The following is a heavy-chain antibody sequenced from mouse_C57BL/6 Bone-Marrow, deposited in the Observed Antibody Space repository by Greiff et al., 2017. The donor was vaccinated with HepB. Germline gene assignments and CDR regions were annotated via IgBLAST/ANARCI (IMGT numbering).Heavy chain of an antibody. V-gene: IGHV1-5*01. CDR1: GYTFTSYW. Sequence: VQLKESGTVLARPGASVKMSCKTSGYTFTSYWMHWVKQRPGQGLEWIGAIYPGNSDTSYNQKFKGKAKLTAVTSASTAYMELSSLTNEDSAVYYCFITTVVAPYYAMDYWGQGTSVTVSS. J-gene: IGHJ4*01. CDR3: FITTVVAPYYAMDY. CDR2: IYPGNSDT. D-gene: IGHD1-1*01.